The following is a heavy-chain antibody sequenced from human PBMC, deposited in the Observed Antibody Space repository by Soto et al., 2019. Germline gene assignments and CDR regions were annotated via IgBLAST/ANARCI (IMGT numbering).Heavy chain of an antibody. CDR1: GFTFSSYS. V-gene: IGHV3-21*01. CDR3: ARDRLMATGTIGY. Sequence: EVQLVESGGGLVKPGGSLRLSCAASGFTFSSYSMNWVRQAPGKGLEWVSSISSSSSYIYYADSVKGRFTISRDNAKNSLYLQMNSLRAEDTAVYYCARDRLMATGTIGYWGQGTLVTVSS. J-gene: IGHJ4*02. D-gene: IGHD5-12*01. CDR2: ISSSSSYI.